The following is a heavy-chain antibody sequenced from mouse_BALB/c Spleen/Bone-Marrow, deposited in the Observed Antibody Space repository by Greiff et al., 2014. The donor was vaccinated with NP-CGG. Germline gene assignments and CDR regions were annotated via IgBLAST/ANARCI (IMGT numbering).Heavy chain of an antibody. J-gene: IGHJ2*01. CDR1: GFNIKDYL. CDR2: IDPEIGNT. V-gene: IGHV14-1*02. Sequence: VHVKQSGAELVRPGALVKLSCKASGFNIKDYLMHWVKQRPEQGLEWIGWIDPEIGNTLYDPKFQGKASITADTSSNTAYLQLSSLTSEDTAVYYCARLFGTRDFDYWGQGTTLTVSS. CDR3: ARLFGTRDFDY. D-gene: IGHD4-1*01.